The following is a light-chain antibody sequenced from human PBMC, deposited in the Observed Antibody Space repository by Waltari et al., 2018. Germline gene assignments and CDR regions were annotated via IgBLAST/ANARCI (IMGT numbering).Light chain of an antibody. CDR2: GAS. CDR1: QIITGSW. CDR3: QQYDGSVVT. Sequence: EVVLTQSPGPLCLSPGERVSLSCRASQIITGSWLTWYRQKPVQAPRLLIYGASTRAPGIPDSFSGGGSGADFTLTISRLEPEDSAVYYCQQYDGSVVTFGGGTKVEIK. V-gene: IGKV3-20*01. J-gene: IGKJ4*01.